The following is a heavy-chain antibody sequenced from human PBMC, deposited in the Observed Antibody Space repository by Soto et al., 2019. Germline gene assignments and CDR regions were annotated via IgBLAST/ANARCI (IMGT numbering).Heavy chain of an antibody. CDR3: AKDAPIRNYDFWSMYFDY. CDR2: ISYDGSNK. D-gene: IGHD3-3*01. V-gene: IGHV3-30*18. CDR1: GFTFSSYG. Sequence: HPGGSLRLSCAASGFTFSSYGMHWVRQAPGKGLEWVAVISYDGSNKYYADSVKGRFTISRDNSKNTLYLQMNSLRAEDTAVYYCAKDAPIRNYDFWSMYFDYWGQGTRVTVSS. J-gene: IGHJ4*02.